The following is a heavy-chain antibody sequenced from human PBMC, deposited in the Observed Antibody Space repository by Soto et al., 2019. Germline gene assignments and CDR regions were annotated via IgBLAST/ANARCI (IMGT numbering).Heavy chain of an antibody. J-gene: IGHJ4*02. V-gene: IGHV4-31*03. CDR1: GGSISSGSYY. CDR3: ARVQVAGLQGDAGYFEY. Sequence: QVQLQESGPGLVQPSQTLSLTCTVSGGSISSGSYYWTWIRQHSGKGLEWIGYIDYSGNAYYNPSLKSRVTISVDTSKNQFSLKVNAVNAADTAVYYCARVQVAGLQGDAGYFEYWCQGALVTVSS. CDR2: IDYSGNA. D-gene: IGHD6-19*01.